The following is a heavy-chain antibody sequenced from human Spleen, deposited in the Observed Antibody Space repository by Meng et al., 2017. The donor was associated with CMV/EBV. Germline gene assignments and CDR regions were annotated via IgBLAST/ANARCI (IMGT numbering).Heavy chain of an antibody. V-gene: IGHV3-7*01. CDR2: IKQDGSEK. D-gene: IGHD4-17*01. J-gene: IGHJ3*02. CDR1: GFTFSSYW. CDR3: ARYGDYSAFDI. Sequence: GRSLRLSCAASGFTFSSYWMSWVRQAPGKGLEWVANIKQDGSEKYYVDSVKGRFTISRDNAKNSLYLQMNSLRAEDTAVYYCARYGDYSAFDIWGQGTMVTVSS.